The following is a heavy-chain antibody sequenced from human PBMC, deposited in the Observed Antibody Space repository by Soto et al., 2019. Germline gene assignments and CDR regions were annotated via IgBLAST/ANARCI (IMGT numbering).Heavy chain of an antibody. D-gene: IGHD1-1*01. CDR1: GFTFRNYG. Sequence: QVQLVESGGGVVQPGRSLRLSCAASGFTFRNYGMHWFRQAPGKGLEWVTFISYDGSVRYYADSVKGSFTISRDNSKDTLYLQMNSLRAEDTAVFFCAGDREENDWAYGMDVWGQGTTVTVSS. V-gene: IGHV3-30*03. CDR2: ISYDGSVR. CDR3: AGDREENDWAYGMDV. J-gene: IGHJ6*02.